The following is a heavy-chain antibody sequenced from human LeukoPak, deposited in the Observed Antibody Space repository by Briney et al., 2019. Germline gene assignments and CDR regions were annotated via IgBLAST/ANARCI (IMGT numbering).Heavy chain of an antibody. Sequence: PSETLSLTCTVSGGSISSGDYYWSWIRQPPGKGLEWIGYIYYSGSTYYNPSLKSRVTISVDTSKNQFSLKLSSVTAADTAVYYCARDHYGGYHYWYFDLWGRGTLVTVSS. CDR2: IYYSGST. D-gene: IGHD2-21*01. J-gene: IGHJ2*01. CDR1: GGSISSGDYY. CDR3: ARDHYGGYHYWYFDL. V-gene: IGHV4-30-4*01.